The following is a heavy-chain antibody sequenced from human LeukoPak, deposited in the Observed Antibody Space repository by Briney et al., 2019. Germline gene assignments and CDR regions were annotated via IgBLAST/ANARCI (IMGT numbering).Heavy chain of an antibody. Sequence: GGSLRLSCAASGFTVSADYMTWVRQAPGKGLEWVSVIYSGGTTYYADSVKGRFTISRDNSKNTLYLQMNSLRAEDTAVYYCAKDPRDIVVVPAAIGSAFDIWGQGTMVTVSS. V-gene: IGHV3-53*01. CDR3: AKDPRDIVVVPAAIGSAFDI. J-gene: IGHJ3*02. CDR2: IYSGGTT. CDR1: GFTVSADY. D-gene: IGHD2-2*02.